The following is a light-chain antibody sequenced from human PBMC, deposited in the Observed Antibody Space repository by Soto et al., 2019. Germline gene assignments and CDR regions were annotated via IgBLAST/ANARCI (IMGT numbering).Light chain of an antibody. CDR3: KSCGDRDNLVV. CDR2: EVT. V-gene: IGLV2-8*01. Sequence: QSALTQPPSSSGAPGQSVTISCSGTSSDIGGNTYVSWYQQHPGKAPKLILYEVTQRPSGVPDRFSGSKSGNTASLTVSGLQSEDEADYYCKSCGDRDNLVVFGGGTQLTVL. J-gene: IGLJ7*01. CDR1: SSDIGGNTY.